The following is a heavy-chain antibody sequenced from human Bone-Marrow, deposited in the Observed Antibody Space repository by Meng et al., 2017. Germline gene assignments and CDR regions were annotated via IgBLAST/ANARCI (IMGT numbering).Heavy chain of an antibody. CDR3: ARAVPSAGYVMDV. V-gene: IGHV4-4*07. CDR2: IYTSGST. J-gene: IGHJ6*02. Sequence: GSLRFSCTVSGGSISSYYWSWIRQPAGKGLEWIGRIYTSGSTNYNPSLKSRVTMSVDTSKNQFSLKLSSVTAADTAVYYCARAVPSAGYVMDVWGQGTTVTVSS. CDR1: GGSISSYY. D-gene: IGHD6-25*01.